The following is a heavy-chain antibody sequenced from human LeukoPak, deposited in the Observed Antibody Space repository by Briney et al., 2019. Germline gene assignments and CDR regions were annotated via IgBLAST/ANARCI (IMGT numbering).Heavy chain of an antibody. V-gene: IGHV4-59*08. CDR2: IYYSGST. D-gene: IGHD2-2*01. Sequence: SETLSLTCTVSGGSISSYYWGWIRQPPGKRLEWIGHIYYSGSTNYNPSLKSRVTISIDTSKKQFSLKLSSVTAADTAVYYCARGSSPSYPLDYWGQGTLVTVSS. J-gene: IGHJ4*02. CDR1: GGSISSYY. CDR3: ARGSSPSYPLDY.